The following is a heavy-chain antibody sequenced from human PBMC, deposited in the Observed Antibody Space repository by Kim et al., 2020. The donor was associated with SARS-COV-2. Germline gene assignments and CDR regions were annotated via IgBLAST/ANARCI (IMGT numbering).Heavy chain of an antibody. CDR1: GFTFSDFN. CDR2: IGRGGTNI. J-gene: IGHJ6*02. Sequence: GGSLRLSCAASGFTFSDFNMNWVRQAPGKGLGWVSFIGRGGTNIHYADSVKGRFTISRDNAKNSLYLQMNSLRDEDTAVYYCARTNLMDVWGQGTTVTVS. CDR3: ARTNLMDV. V-gene: IGHV3-48*02. D-gene: IGHD2-8*01.